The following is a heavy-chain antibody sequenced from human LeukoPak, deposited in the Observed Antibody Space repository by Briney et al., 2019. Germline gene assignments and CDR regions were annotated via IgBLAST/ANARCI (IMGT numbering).Heavy chain of an antibody. V-gene: IGHV3-23*01. CDR2: ITGTGGGT. D-gene: IGHD3-10*01. CDR1: GFMFEHYA. Sequence: GGSLRLSCAGSGFMFEHYAMNWVRQAPGRGLEWVSVITGTGGGTYYAESVEGRFTVSRDNSKNTVYLQMNSLRADDTAVYYCAKDGGSTLPYYFDWWGQGTLVTVAS. CDR3: AKDGGSTLPYYFDW. J-gene: IGHJ4*02.